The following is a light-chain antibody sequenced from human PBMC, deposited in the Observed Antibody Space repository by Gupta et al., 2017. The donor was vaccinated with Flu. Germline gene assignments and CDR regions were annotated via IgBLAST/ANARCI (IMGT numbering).Light chain of an antibody. J-gene: IGLJ1*01. CDR1: SSDVGSYHR. CDR2: EVT. V-gene: IGLV2-18*02. Sequence: TSSDVGSYHRVSWYQQPPGTAPILMVYEVTNRPSGVPDRFSGSKSGNTASLTISGLQAEDEADYYCSSYTSSYTYVFGTGTKVTVL. CDR3: SSYTSSYTYV.